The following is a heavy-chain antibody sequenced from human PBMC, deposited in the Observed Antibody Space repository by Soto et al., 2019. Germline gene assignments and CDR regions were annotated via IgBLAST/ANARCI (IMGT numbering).Heavy chain of an antibody. CDR1: GFTVSSSH. CDR2: IYSGGNS. Sequence: GESLKISCTTSGFTVSSSHMSWVRQAPGKGLDWVSVIYSGGNSYYAVSVQGRFTISRDNSKNTVYLQMNSLRGEDTAIYYFARLGPYGSETYSFRYNWFDPWGQGTLVTVSS. V-gene: IGHV3-53*01. CDR3: ARLGPYGSETYSFRYNWFDP. D-gene: IGHD3-10*01. J-gene: IGHJ5*02.